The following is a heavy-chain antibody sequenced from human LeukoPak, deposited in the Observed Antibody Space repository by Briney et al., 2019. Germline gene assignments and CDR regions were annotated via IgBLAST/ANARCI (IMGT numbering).Heavy chain of an antibody. CDR2: ISTYNYNT. Sequence: ASVKVSCKTSGYTFTSYGVSWVRQAPGQRLEWMGWISTYNYNTNYAQKFRGRVTLTKDTFTSTVYMELRSLRSGDTAIYYCARQVDTTMALPDYWGQGTLVTVSS. CDR1: GYTFTSYG. J-gene: IGHJ4*02. V-gene: IGHV1-18*01. D-gene: IGHD5-18*01. CDR3: ARQVDTTMALPDY.